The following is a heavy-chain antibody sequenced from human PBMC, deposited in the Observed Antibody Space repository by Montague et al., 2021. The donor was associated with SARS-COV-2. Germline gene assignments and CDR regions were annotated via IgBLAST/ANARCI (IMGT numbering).Heavy chain of an antibody. CDR2: IYYSGRT. CDR1: VHSMSSSSYY. D-gene: IGHD2-21*02. Sequence: SETLSITCTVSVHSMSSSSYYWGWIGQPPGKGLEWIGYIYYSGRTNYNPSLTSRVTISVDTSKNQVSMKLTSVTDADKAVYYCARHLRVTALTLPMYHYAMDVWGQGTSVTCSS. J-gene: IGHJ6*02. CDR3: ARHLRVTALTLPMYHYAMDV. V-gene: IGHV4-61*05.